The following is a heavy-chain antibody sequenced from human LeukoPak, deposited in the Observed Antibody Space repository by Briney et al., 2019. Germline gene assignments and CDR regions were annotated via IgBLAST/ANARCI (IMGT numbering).Heavy chain of an antibody. V-gene: IGHV4-59*01. D-gene: IGHD2-15*01. CDR3: ARGQKIFPY. J-gene: IGHJ4*02. CDR1: GGSISSYY. CDR2: IYSSGST. Sequence: SETLSLTCTVSGGSISSYYWSWIRQPPGKGLEWIGYIYSSGSTNYNASLKSRVTISVDTSKNQFSLKLSSVTAADTAVYYCARGQKIFPYWGQGTLVTVSS.